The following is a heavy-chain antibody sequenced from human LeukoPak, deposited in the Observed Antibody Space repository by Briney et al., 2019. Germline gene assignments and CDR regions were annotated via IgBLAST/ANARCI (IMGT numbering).Heavy chain of an antibody. CDR3: ARGSSTWYLFDY. Sequence: GESLKISCQGSGYNFPIYWIGWVRQMPGQGLERMGIIYPDDSNTIYGPSFQGQVTISADKSINTAYLEWSSLKASDTAIYYCARGSSTWYLFDYWGQGTPVTVSS. J-gene: IGHJ4*02. D-gene: IGHD6-13*01. V-gene: IGHV5-51*01. CDR1: GYNFPIYW. CDR2: IYPDDSNT.